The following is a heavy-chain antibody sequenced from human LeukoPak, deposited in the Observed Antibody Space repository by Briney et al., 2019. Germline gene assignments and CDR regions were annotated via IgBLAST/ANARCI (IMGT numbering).Heavy chain of an antibody. Sequence: SETLSLTCTVSGGSISISSYYWGWIRQPPGKGLEWIGSIYYSGSTYYSPSLKSRVTISVDTSKNQFSLKLSSVTAADTAVYYYARCGYYDFWSGYNPATFDYWGQGTLVTVSS. J-gene: IGHJ4*02. D-gene: IGHD3-3*01. V-gene: IGHV4-39*01. CDR1: GGSISISSYY. CDR2: IYYSGST. CDR3: ARCGYYDFWSGYNPATFDY.